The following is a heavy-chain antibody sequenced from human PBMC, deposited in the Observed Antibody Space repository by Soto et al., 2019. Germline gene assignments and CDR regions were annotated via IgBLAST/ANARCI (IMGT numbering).Heavy chain of an antibody. J-gene: IGHJ6*02. V-gene: IGHV5-51*01. D-gene: IGHD1-1*01. CDR3: AILISNFRYYYYVLDV. CDR1: GYTFTAYW. CDR2: IYPGDSDT. Sequence: PGESLKISCKGSGYTFTAYWIGWVRQLPGKGLEWMGIIYPGDSDTRYSPSFQGQVTITADKSTSTAYLQWNTLKASDTAMYYCAILISNFRYYYYVLDVWGQGTSVPGSS.